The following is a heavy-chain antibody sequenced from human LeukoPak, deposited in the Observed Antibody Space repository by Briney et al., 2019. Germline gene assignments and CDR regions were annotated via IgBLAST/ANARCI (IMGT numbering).Heavy chain of an antibody. CDR2: IKPDGSEK. V-gene: IGHV3-7*03. CDR1: GFTFSSYW. D-gene: IGHD3-22*01. CDR3: ARQANYYYDSSGYYYFDY. J-gene: IGHJ4*02. Sequence: GGSLRLSCAASGFTFSSYWMSWVRQAPGKGLEWVANIKPDGSEKKYVDSVKGRFTISRDNAKNSLCLQMNSLRAEDTAVYYCARQANYYYDSSGYYYFDYWGQETLVTVSS.